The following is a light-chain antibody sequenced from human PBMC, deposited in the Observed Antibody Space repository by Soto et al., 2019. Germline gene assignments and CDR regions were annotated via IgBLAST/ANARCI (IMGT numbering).Light chain of an antibody. Sequence: QSGLTQPASGSGSPGQSITLSCSGTSSNPGRHKLVSSYQQHPGKDPKLMIFEVNKRPSGVSNRFSGSKSGNTASLTISGLKVEDEADYYCCSSGGSPTYVFGTGTKVTVL. CDR3: CSSGGSPTYV. CDR1: SSNPGRHKL. V-gene: IGLV2-23*02. CDR2: EVN. J-gene: IGLJ1*01.